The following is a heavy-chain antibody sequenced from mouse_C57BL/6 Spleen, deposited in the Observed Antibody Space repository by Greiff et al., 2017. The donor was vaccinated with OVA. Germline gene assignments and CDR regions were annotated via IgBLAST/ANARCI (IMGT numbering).Heavy chain of an antibody. V-gene: IGHV1-50*01. Sequence: VQLQQPGAELVKPGASVKLSCKASGYTFTSYWMQWVKQRPGQGLEWIGEIDPSDSYTNYNQKFKGKATLTVDTSSSTAYMQLSSLTSEDSAVYYCASYYYGSSYEGDYFDYWGQGTTLTVSS. CDR3: ASYYYGSSYEGDYFDY. D-gene: IGHD1-1*01. CDR2: IDPSDSYT. CDR1: GYTFTSYW. J-gene: IGHJ2*01.